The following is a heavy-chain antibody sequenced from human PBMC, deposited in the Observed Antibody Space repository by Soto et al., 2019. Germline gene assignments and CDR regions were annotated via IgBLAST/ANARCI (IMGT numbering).Heavy chain of an antibody. D-gene: IGHD3-22*01. J-gene: IGHJ4*02. CDR2: ISYDGSNK. V-gene: IGHV3-30*18. CDR1: GFTFSSYG. Sequence: QVQLVESGGGVVQPGRSLRLSCAASGFTFSSYGMHWVRQAPGKGLEWVAVISYDGSNKYYADSVKGRFTISRDNSKNTLYLQMNSLRAEDTAVYYCAKDRPYYYDSSGYYPSYYFDYWGQGTLVTDSS. CDR3: AKDRPYYYDSSGYYPSYYFDY.